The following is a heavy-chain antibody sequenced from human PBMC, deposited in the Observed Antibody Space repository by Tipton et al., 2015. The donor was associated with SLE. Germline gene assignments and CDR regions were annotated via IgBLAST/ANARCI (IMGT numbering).Heavy chain of an antibody. CDR1: GGSISNYY. J-gene: IGHJ5*02. D-gene: IGHD3-9*01. V-gene: IGHV4-59*01. CDR2: IYYNGST. CDR3: ARAILTGWWFAP. Sequence: LRLSCTVSGGSISNYYWNWIRQPPGKGLEWIGYIYYNGSTNYNPSLKSRVTISIDTSKNQFSLRLSSVSAADTAVYYCARAILTGWWFAPWGQGTLVTVSS.